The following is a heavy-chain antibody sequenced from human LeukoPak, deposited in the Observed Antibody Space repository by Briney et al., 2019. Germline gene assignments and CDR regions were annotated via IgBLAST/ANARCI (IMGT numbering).Heavy chain of an antibody. J-gene: IGHJ5*02. CDR2: VNGDGSST. Sequence: GGSLRLSCAASGFTFSGYWMHWVRQAPGKGLVWVSRVNGDGSSTTYADSVKGRFTISRDNVKNTLYLQMNNLRVEDTAVYYCARSIAVAGAMRDNWFDPWGQGTLVTVSS. D-gene: IGHD6-19*01. CDR3: ARSIAVAGAMRDNWFDP. CDR1: GFTFSGYW. V-gene: IGHV3-74*01.